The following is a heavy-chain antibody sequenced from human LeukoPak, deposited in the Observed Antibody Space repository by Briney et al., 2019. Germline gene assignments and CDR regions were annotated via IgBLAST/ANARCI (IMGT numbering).Heavy chain of an antibody. CDR1: GFTFSSSA. CDR2: ISGSGSST. Sequence: GGSLRLSCAASGFTFSSSAMSWVRQAPGKGLEWVSAISGSGSSTYYADSVKGRFTTSRDTSKNTLYLQVNSLRAEDTALYYCAKAIVGVSGLGYWGQGTLVTVSS. CDR3: AKAIVGVSGLGY. J-gene: IGHJ4*02. V-gene: IGHV3-23*01. D-gene: IGHD1-26*01.